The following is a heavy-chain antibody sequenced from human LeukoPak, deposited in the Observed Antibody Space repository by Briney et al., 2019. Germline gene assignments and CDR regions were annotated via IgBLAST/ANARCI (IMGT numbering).Heavy chain of an antibody. CDR2: ISAYNGNT. J-gene: IGHJ4*02. CDR1: GYTFTSYG. D-gene: IGHD6-19*01. Sequence: EASVKVSCKASGYTFTSYGISWVRQAPGQGLEWMGWISAYNGNTNYAQKLQGRVTMTTDTSTSTAYMELRSLRSEDTAVYYCARDRVGVGGNGWENWGQGTLVTVSS. V-gene: IGHV1-18*01. CDR3: ARDRVGVGGNGWEN.